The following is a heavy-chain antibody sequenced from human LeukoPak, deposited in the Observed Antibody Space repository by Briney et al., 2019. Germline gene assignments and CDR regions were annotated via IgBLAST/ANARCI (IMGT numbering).Heavy chain of an antibody. V-gene: IGHV1-18*01. J-gene: IGHJ6*03. Sequence: ASVKVSCYASGYSFTSYGISWVRQAPGQGLEWMGWISAYNGNTNYAQKLQGRVTMTTDTSTSTAYMELRSLRSEDTAVYYCAKATGCGGSCYTPGYYYYYMDVWGKGTTVTVSS. CDR3: AKATGCGGSCYTPGYYYYYMDV. D-gene: IGHD2-15*01. CDR1: GYSFTSYG. CDR2: ISAYNGNT.